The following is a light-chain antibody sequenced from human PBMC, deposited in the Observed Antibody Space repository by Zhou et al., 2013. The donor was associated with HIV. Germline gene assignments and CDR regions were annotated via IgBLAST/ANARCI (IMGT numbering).Light chain of an antibody. V-gene: IGKV1-39*01. J-gene: IGKJ5*01. CDR2: AAS. Sequence: IQLTQSPSSLSASVGDRVTLTCRASQDISSYLAWYQQKPGTAPKLLIYAASSLQSGVPSRFSGSGSGTDFTLTISSLQPEDFATYYCQQSYSAPGTFGQGTRLEIK. CDR3: QQSYSAPGT. CDR1: QDISSY.